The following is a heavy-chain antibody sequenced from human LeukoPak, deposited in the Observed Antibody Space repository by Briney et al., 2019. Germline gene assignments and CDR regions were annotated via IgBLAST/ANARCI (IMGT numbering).Heavy chain of an antibody. J-gene: IGHJ4*02. Sequence: SETLSLTCAVYGGYFRGYYWSWIRQPPGTGLEWIGEVNHSGSTNYNPSLKSRVTISEDTSKKQFSLNLTSVAAADTALYYCARVNSGSYYELDYWGQGTLVTVSS. CDR1: GGYFRGYY. CDR2: VNHSGST. V-gene: IGHV4-34*01. D-gene: IGHD1-26*01. CDR3: ARVNSGSYYELDY.